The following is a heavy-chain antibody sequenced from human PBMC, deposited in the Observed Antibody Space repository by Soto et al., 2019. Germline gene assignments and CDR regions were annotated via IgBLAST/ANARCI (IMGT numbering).Heavy chain of an antibody. CDR3: ARDVGAITMVRGVRYGMDV. V-gene: IGHV4-59*01. Sequence: SETLSLTCTVSGGSISSYYWSWIRQPPGKGLEWIGYIYYSGSTNYNPSLKSRVTISVDTSKNQFSLKLSSVTAADTAVYYCARDVGAITMVRGVRYGMDVWGQGTTVT. CDR1: GGSISSYY. J-gene: IGHJ6*02. CDR2: IYYSGST. D-gene: IGHD3-10*01.